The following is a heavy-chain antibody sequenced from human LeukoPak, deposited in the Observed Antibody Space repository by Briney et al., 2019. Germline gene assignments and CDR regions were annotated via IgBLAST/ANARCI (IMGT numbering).Heavy chain of an antibody. CDR1: GGSISSYY. Sequence: SETLSLTCIASGGSISSYYWSWIRQPAGKGLEWIGRIYTTGNTNYNPSLKSRVTISVDTSKNQFSLKLSSVTAADTAVYYCARQGIKYSGYLRGDDAFDIWGQGTMVTVSS. V-gene: IGHV4-4*07. J-gene: IGHJ3*02. D-gene: IGHD5-12*01. CDR2: IYTTGNT. CDR3: ARQGIKYSGYLRGDDAFDI.